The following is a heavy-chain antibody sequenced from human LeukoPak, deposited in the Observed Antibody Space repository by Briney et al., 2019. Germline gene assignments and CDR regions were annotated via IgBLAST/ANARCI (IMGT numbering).Heavy chain of an antibody. CDR1: GYTFTSYY. J-gene: IGHJ3*02. CDR2: INPSGGST. D-gene: IGHD3-3*01. V-gene: IGHV1-46*01. Sequence: ASVKVSCKASGYTFTSYYMYWVRQAPGQGLEWMGIINPSGGSTSYAQKFQGRVTMTRDTSTSTVYMELSSLRSEDTAVYYCARDRVTHLEWGDDDAFDIWGQGTMVTVSP. CDR3: ARDRVTHLEWGDDDAFDI.